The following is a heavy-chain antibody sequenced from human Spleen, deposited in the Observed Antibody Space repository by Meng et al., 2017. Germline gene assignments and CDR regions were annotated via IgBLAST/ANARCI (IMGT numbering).Heavy chain of an antibody. CDR1: GFTFSNAY. CDR2: IKSKPDGETI. V-gene: IGHV3-15*01. CDR3: SGHIDY. D-gene: IGHD5-12*01. Sequence: VRLVESGGGLVKPGGSIRLSCEGSGFTFSNAYMTWVRQVPGKRLEWVGRIKSKPDGETIDYAAPVKGRFTISRDDSKNTVYLQMNSLKSEDTAVYYCSGHIDYWGQGTLVTVSS. J-gene: IGHJ4*02.